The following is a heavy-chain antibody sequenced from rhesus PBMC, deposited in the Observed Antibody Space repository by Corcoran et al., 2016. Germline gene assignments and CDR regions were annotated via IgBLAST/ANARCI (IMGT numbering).Heavy chain of an antibody. CDR1: GGSIRDSYR. V-gene: IGHV4S10*01. J-gene: IGHJ4*01. CDR2: ISGSSTST. CDR3: ARDRPLYSWNVDYFDY. D-gene: IGHD1-14*01. Sequence: QVQLQESGPGVVKPSETLSLTCAVSGGSIRDSYRWSWISQPPGKGLEWIGYISGSSTSTNYNPSLKSRVTISKDTSKNQFSLKLSSVTAADTAVYYCARDRPLYSWNVDYFDYWGQGVLVTVSS.